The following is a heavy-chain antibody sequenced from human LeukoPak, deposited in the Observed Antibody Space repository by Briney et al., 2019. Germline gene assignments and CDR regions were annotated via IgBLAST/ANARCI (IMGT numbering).Heavy chain of an antibody. Sequence: PGGPLRLSCAASGSTFSSYWMSWVRQAPGKGLEWVANIKQDGSEKYYVDSVKGRFTISRGNAKNSLYLQMNSLRAEDTAVYYCARSSSNDAFDIWGQGTMVTVSS. D-gene: IGHD6-6*01. J-gene: IGHJ3*02. CDR1: GSTFSSYW. V-gene: IGHV3-7*03. CDR2: IKQDGSEK. CDR3: ARSSSNDAFDI.